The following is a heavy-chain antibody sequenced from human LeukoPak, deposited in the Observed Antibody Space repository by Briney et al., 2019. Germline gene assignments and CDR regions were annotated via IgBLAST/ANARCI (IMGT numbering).Heavy chain of an antibody. V-gene: IGHV4-34*01. CDR1: GGSFSCYY. CDR3: ARGSQGYCSSTSCSFDY. CDR2: INHSGST. Sequence: PSETLSLTCAVYGGSFSCYYWSWIRQPPGKGLEWIGEINHSGSTNYNPSLKSRVTISVDTSKNQFSLKLSSVTAADTAVYYCARGSQGYCSSTSCSFDYWGQGTLVTVSS. J-gene: IGHJ4*02. D-gene: IGHD2-2*01.